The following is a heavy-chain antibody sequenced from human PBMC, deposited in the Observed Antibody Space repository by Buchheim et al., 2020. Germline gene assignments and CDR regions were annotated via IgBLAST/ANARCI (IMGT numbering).Heavy chain of an antibody. CDR2: INPSGGST. V-gene: IGHV1-46*01. CDR3: ARDLWSGDTAMVPPGYYYYGMDV. J-gene: IGHJ6*02. CDR1: GYTFTSYY. Sequence: QVQLVQSGAEVKKPGASVKVFCKASGYTFTSYYMHWVRQAPGQGLEWMGIINPSGGSTSYAQKFQGRVTMTRDTSTSTVYMELSSLRSEDTAVYYCARDLWSGDTAMVPPGYYYYGMDVWGQGTT. D-gene: IGHD5-18*01.